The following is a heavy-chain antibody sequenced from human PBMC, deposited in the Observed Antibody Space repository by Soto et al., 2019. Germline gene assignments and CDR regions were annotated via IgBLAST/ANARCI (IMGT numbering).Heavy chain of an antibody. CDR2: IHGGDSNT. CDR3: ASRITSSAGWDY. CDR1: GYMFTSYW. Sequence: GESLKISCKGSGYMFTSYWIGWVRQMPGKGLEWMGIIHGGDSNTRYSPSFDGQVTISTDKSINTAYLQWSSLKASDTAMYYCASRITSSAGWDYWGQGTLVTVSS. D-gene: IGHD6-19*01. J-gene: IGHJ4*02. V-gene: IGHV5-51*01.